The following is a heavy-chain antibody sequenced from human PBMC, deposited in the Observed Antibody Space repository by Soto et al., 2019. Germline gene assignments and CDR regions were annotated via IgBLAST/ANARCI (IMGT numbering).Heavy chain of an antibody. Sequence: PSETLSLTCAVYGGSFSGYYWSWIRQPPGKGLEWIGEINHSGSTNYNPSLKSRVTISVDTSKNQFSLKLSSVTAADTAVYYRARGGRDYDILTGPYYFDYWGQGTLVTVSS. CDR1: GGSFSGYY. CDR3: ARGGRDYDILTGPYYFDY. D-gene: IGHD3-9*01. J-gene: IGHJ4*02. CDR2: INHSGST. V-gene: IGHV4-34*01.